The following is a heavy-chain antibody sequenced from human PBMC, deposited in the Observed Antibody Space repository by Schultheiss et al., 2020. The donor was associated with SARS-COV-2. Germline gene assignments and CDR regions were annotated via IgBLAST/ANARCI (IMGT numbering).Heavy chain of an antibody. Sequence: GGSLRLSCSASGFTFSSYAMHWVRQAPGKGLEWVAVIWYDGSNKYYADSVKGRFTISRDNSKNTLYLQMNSLRAEDTAVYYCARDGSTGWFGESDYWGQGTLVTVSS. D-gene: IGHD3-10*01. J-gene: IGHJ4*02. CDR2: IWYDGSNK. CDR3: ARDGSTGWFGESDY. V-gene: IGHV3-30*04. CDR1: GFTFSSYA.